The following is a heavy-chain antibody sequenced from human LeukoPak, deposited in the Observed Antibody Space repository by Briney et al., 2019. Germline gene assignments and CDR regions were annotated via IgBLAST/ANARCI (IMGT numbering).Heavy chain of an antibody. J-gene: IGHJ4*02. Sequence: SEPLSLTCAVSGVSISSGGYSWRWIRQPPGKGLEWIAYIYYSGSTYYNPSLKSRVTMSVDTSKNQFSLKLSSVTAADTAVYYCARDPGYDSSGYYPFDYWGQGTLVTVSS. CDR1: GVSISSGGYS. CDR2: IYYSGST. D-gene: IGHD3-22*01. CDR3: ARDPGYDSSGYYPFDY. V-gene: IGHV4-30-2*05.